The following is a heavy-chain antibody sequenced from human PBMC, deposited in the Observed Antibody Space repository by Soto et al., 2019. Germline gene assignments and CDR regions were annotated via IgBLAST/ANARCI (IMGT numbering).Heavy chain of an antibody. Sequence: EVQLLESGGGLVQPGGSLRLSCAASGFTFRNYAMTWVRQAPGKGLEWVSSISGSRGSTYYADSVKGRFTISRDNPKNTLSLQMDSLRAEDTAVYFCGKDPNGDYVGAFEIWGQGTMVTVSS. J-gene: IGHJ3*02. CDR1: GFTFRNYA. CDR2: ISGSRGST. V-gene: IGHV3-23*01. D-gene: IGHD4-17*01. CDR3: GKDPNGDYVGAFEI.